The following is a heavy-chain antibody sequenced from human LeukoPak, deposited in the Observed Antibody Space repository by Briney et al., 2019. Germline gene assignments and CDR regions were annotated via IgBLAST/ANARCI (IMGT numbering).Heavy chain of an antibody. CDR3: ARDRPTGASRVFVVQ. J-gene: IGHJ4*02. Sequence: KPGGSLRLSCTASGFTFSSYAMTWVRQAPGKGLEWVSSMSSGSRYLYYADSVRGRFTISRDNAKNSLYLVTSSLRAEDTAIYYCARDRPTGASRVFVVQWGQGTLVTVSS. V-gene: IGHV3-21*01. D-gene: IGHD3-3*01. CDR2: MSSGSRYL. CDR1: GFTFSSYA.